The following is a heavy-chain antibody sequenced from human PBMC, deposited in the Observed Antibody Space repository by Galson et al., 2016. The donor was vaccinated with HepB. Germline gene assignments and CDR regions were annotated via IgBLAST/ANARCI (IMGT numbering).Heavy chain of an antibody. J-gene: IGHJ4*02. V-gene: IGHV3-48*01. CDR3: ARGEPEDIVVVVAAIDFDH. D-gene: IGHD2-15*01. Sequence: SLRLSCAASGFMFGIYSMNWVRQAPGKGLEWVSYISSSSSTIYYADSVKGRFTISRDNAKNSLYLQMNSLRAEDTAVYYCARGEPEDIVVVVAAIDFDHWGQGTLVTASS. CDR2: ISSSSSTI. CDR1: GFMFGIYS.